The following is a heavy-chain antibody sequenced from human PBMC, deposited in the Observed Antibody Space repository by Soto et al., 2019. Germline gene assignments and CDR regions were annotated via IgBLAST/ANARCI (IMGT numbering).Heavy chain of an antibody. CDR1: GGSISSYY. D-gene: IGHD2-21*02. J-gene: IGHJ6*02. Sequence: SETLSLTCTVSGGSISSYYWSWIRQPPGKGLEWIGYIYYSGSTNYNPSLKSRVTISVDTSTNQFSLKLSSVTAADTAVYYCARDRRIGDSYYYYYGMDVWGQGTTVTVSS. V-gene: IGHV4-59*01. CDR2: IYYSGST. CDR3: ARDRRIGDSYYYYYGMDV.